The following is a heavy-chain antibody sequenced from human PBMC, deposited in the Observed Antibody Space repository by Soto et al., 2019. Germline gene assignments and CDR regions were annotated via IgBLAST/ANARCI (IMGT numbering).Heavy chain of an antibody. CDR1: GFTFSSYA. V-gene: IGHV3-30-3*01. J-gene: IGHJ4*02. CDR3: ASMTWNYFDY. CDR2: ISYDGSNK. D-gene: IGHD1-1*01. Sequence: GGSLRLSCAASGFTFSSYAMHWVRQAPGKGLEWVAVISYDGSNKYYADSVKGRFTISRDNSKNTLYLQMNSLRAEDTAVYYCASMTWNYFDYWGQGTLVTVSS.